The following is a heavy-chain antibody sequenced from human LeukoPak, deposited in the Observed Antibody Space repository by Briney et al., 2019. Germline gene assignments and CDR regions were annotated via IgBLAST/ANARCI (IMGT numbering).Heavy chain of an antibody. J-gene: IGHJ6*03. CDR3: ARLPLGQQLVVFGNYYRVV. CDR1: GGPISSYY. V-gene: IGHV4-4*09. CDR2: IYTSGST. Sequence: SETLSLTCSVSGGPISSYYWSWIRQPPGKGLEWIGYIYTSGSTNYNPSPKSRVTIAVNTNNNQLSLKLSSVTAADTAVYYRARLPLGQQLVVFGNYYRVVWGEGATVTDSS. D-gene: IGHD6-13*01.